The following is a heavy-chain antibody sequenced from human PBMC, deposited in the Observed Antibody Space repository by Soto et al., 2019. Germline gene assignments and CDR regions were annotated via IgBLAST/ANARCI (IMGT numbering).Heavy chain of an antibody. CDR3: ARAFSGSYPNFDY. D-gene: IGHD1-26*01. J-gene: IGHJ4*02. CDR1: GFIFRSYA. Sequence: GGSLRLSCLASGFIFRSYAMHWVRQAPGKGLEWVAVITYDGANGYYADSVRGRFAISRDNSKSTLFLQTNSLRPEDTAVYYCARAFSGSYPNFDYWGQGTLVTVSS. V-gene: IGHV3-30*09. CDR2: ITYDGANG.